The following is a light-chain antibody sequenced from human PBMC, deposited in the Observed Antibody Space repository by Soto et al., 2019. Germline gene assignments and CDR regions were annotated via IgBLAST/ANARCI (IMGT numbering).Light chain of an antibody. CDR1: QSVSIY. CDR3: QQYHDWPRT. V-gene: IGKV3-15*01. J-gene: IGKJ1*01. CDR2: DAS. Sequence: EMVMTQSPATLSVSPGDRATLLCRASQSVSIYVAWYQQKPGLAPRLLIYDASTRATGIPARFSGSGSGTEFSLTISSLQSEDFAFYYCQQYHDWPRTFGQGTKV.